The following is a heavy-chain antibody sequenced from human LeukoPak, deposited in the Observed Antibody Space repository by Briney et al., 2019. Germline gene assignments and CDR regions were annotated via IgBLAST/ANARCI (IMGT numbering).Heavy chain of an antibody. CDR2: ISAYNGNT. V-gene: IGHV1-18*01. J-gene: IGHJ6*03. CDR3: ARRRYSGYDLYYYYYYYMDV. D-gene: IGHD5-12*01. CDR1: GGTFSSYA. Sequence: ASVKVSCKASGGTFSSYAISWVRQAPGQGLEWMGGISAYNGNTNYAQKLQGRVTMTTDTSTSTAYMELRSLRSDDTAVYYCARRRYSGYDLYYYYYYYMDVWGKGTTVTVSS.